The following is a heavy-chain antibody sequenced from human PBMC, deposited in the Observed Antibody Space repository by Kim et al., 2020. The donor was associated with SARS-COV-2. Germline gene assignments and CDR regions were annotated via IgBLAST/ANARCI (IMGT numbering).Heavy chain of an antibody. CDR3: ARGLIRVVPAATPPRRYYYYGMDV. V-gene: IGHV4-34*01. J-gene: IGHJ6*02. Sequence: SETLSLTCAVYGGSFSGYYWSWIRQPPGKGLEWIGEINHSGSTNYNPSLKSRVTISVDTSKNQFSLKLSSVTAADTAVYYCARGLIRVVPAATPPRRYYYYGMDVWGQGTTVTVSS. CDR1: GGSFSGYY. D-gene: IGHD2-2*01. CDR2: INHSGST.